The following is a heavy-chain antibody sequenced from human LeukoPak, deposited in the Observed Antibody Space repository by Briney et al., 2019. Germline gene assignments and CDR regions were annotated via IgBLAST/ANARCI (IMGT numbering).Heavy chain of an antibody. J-gene: IGHJ4*02. D-gene: IGHD1-26*01. CDR2: ISSDGSST. CDR1: GFTFSSYW. Sequence: GGSLRLSCAASGFTFSSYWMHWVRQAPGKGLVWVSRISSDGSSTSYADSVKGRSTIFRDNAKNTLHLQMNTLREEDTAVYYCARGGPYSASDYWGQGTLVTVSS. CDR3: ARGGPYSASDY. V-gene: IGHV3-74*01.